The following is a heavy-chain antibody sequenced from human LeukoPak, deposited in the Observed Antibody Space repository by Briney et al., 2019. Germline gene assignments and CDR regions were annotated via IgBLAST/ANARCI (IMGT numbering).Heavy chain of an antibody. CDR2: ISSSSSYI. Sequence: ETLYLTCSVSGGSINNYYWSWIRQPPGKGLEWVSSISSSSSYIYYADSVKGRFTISRDNAKNSLYLQMNSLRAEDTAVYYCARRRDYDILTGHRVLDPWGQGTLVTVSS. J-gene: IGHJ5*02. D-gene: IGHD3-9*01. V-gene: IGHV3-21*01. CDR1: GGSINNYY. CDR3: ARRRDYDILTGHRVLDP.